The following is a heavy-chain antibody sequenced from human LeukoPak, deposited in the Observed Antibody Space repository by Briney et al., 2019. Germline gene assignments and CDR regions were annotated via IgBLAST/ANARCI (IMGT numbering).Heavy chain of an antibody. V-gene: IGHV3-48*03. J-gene: IGHJ6*04. CDR1: GFTFSSYG. CDR2: ISSSGSTI. D-gene: IGHD2-2*01. CDR3: ARIVVVPAADAYYYYGMDV. Sequence: GGSLRLSCAASGFTFSSYGMNWVRQAPGKGLEWVSYISSSGSTIYYADSVKGRFTISRDNAKNSLYLQMNSLRAEDTAVYYCARIVVVPAADAYYYYGMDVWGKGTTVTVSS.